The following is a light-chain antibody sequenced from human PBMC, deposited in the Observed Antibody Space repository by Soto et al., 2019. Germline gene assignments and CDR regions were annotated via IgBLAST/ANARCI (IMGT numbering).Light chain of an antibody. CDR1: QDVGKW. CDR2: KAS. Sequence: DIQMTQYQHSVSASVGDRVTITCRASQDVGKWLAWYQQKPGKAPKLLIYKASNLDSGVPSRFSGSGSGTEFTLTISSLQPDDFATYYCQQYNSYSYTCGQGTRWIS. J-gene: IGKJ2*01. V-gene: IGKV1-5*03. CDR3: QQYNSYSYT.